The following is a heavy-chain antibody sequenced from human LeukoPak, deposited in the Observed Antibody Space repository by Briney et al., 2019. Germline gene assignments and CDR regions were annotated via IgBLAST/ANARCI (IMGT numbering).Heavy chain of an antibody. V-gene: IGHV3-30*02. CDR2: VRYDSSNK. Sequence: GGSLRLSCVASGFTFSGSAMHWVRQAPGKGLEWVAFVRYDSSNKYYADSVKGRFTFSRDNAKNSLYLQMNSLRAEDTAVYYCARVASMATGAFDIWGQGTMVTVSS. CDR3: ARVASMATGAFDI. J-gene: IGHJ3*02. D-gene: IGHD5-12*01. CDR1: GFTFSGSA.